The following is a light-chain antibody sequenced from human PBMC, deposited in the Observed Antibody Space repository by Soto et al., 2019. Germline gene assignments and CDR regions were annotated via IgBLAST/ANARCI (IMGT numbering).Light chain of an antibody. J-gene: IGLJ1*01. Sequence: QSVLTQPPSASGSPGQSVTISCTGTSSDVGAYDYVSWYQQHPGKAPKLMIYEIIKRPSGVPDRFSGSKSGNTASLTVSGLQAEDEADYYCSSFAGSNNFPYVFGTGTKVNVL. CDR3: SSFAGSNNFPYV. CDR1: SSDVGAYDY. CDR2: EII. V-gene: IGLV2-8*01.